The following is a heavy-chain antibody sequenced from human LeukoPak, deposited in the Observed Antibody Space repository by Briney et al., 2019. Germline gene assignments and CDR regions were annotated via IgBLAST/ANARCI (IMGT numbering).Heavy chain of an antibody. CDR1: GFTFSSYW. CDR3: ASGDSREPTPYYYYYGMDI. V-gene: IGHV3-7*05. Sequence: GGSLRLSCAASGFTFSSYWMSWVRQAPGKGLEWVANIKPDGTEQHYVDSVKGRFTISRDNSKNTLYLQMNSLRAEDTAVYYCASGDSREPTPYYYYYGMDIWGQGTTVTVSS. J-gene: IGHJ6*02. D-gene: IGHD6-13*01. CDR2: IKPDGTEQ.